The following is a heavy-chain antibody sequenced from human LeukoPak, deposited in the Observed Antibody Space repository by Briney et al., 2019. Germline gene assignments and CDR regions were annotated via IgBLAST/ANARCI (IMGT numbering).Heavy chain of an antibody. J-gene: IGHJ3*02. CDR3: ARVGSSDAFDI. CDR2: ISSSSSYI. V-gene: IGHV3-21*01. D-gene: IGHD2-15*01. CDR1: GFTFSSYS. Sequence: GGSLRLSCAASGFTFSSYSMNWVRQAPGEGLEWVSSISSSSSYIYYADSVKGRFTISRDNAKNSLYLQMNSLRAEDTAVYYCARVGSSDAFDIWGQGTMVTVSS.